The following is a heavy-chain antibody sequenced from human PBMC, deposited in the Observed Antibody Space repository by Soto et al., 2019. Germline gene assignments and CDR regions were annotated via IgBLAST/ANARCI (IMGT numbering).Heavy chain of an antibody. CDR1: GLTFSSYG. CDR2: ISYDGSNK. CDR3: AQGVDTATGYNYYYYMDV. V-gene: IGHV3-30*18. Sequence: PGGSLRLSCAASGLTFSSYGMHWVRQAPGKGLEWVAVISYDGSNKYYADSVKGRFTISRDNSKNTLYLQMNSLRAEDTAVYYRAQGVDTATGYNYYYYMDVWGKGTTVTVSS. D-gene: IGHD5-18*01. J-gene: IGHJ6*03.